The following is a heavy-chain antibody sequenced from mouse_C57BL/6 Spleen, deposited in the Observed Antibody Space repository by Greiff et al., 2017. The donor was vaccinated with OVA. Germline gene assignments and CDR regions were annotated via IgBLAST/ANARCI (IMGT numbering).Heavy chain of an antibody. CDR2: IYPGNSDT. CDR3: ITTVVDPYYFDY. CDR1: GYTFTSYW. V-gene: IGHV1-5*01. Sequence: EVQLQQSGTVLARPGASVKMSCKTSGYTFTSYWMHWVKQRPGQGLEWIGAIYPGNSDTSYNQKFKGKAKLTAVTSASTAYMELSSLTNEDSAVYYCITTVVDPYYFDYWGQGTTLTVSS. D-gene: IGHD1-1*01. J-gene: IGHJ2*01.